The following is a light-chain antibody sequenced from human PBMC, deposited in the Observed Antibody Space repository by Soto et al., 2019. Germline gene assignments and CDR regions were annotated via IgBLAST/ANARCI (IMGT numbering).Light chain of an antibody. CDR1: SSNIGNNY. CDR3: GTWDSSLSAVV. CDR2: DNN. J-gene: IGLJ2*01. V-gene: IGLV1-51*01. Sequence: QSVLTQPPSVSAAPGQKVTISCSGSSSNIGNNYVSWYQQLPATAPTLLIYDNNKRPSGIPDRFSGCKSGTSATLGITGLQTGDEADYYCGTWDSSLSAVVFGGGTKLTVL.